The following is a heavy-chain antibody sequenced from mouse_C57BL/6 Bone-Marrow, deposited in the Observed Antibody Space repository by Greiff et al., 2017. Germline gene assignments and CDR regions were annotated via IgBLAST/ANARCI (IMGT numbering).Heavy chain of an antibody. V-gene: IGHV1-59*01. Sequence: QVQLQQPGAELVRPGTSVKLSCKASDYTFTTYWMHWVKQRPGQGLEWIGVIDPAGTSTYYNQKFKGQATLAVDTSSSTAYMPLSSLTSEDSAVYYCARVVAEGFAYWGQGTLVTVSA. CDR2: IDPAGTST. CDR3: ARVVAEGFAY. CDR1: DYTFTTYW. D-gene: IGHD1-1*01. J-gene: IGHJ3*01.